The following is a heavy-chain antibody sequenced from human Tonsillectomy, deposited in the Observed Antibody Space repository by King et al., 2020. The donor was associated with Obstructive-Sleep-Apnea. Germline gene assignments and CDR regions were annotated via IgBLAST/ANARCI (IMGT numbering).Heavy chain of an antibody. D-gene: IGHD6-19*01. CDR1: GFTFSSYW. Sequence: VQLVESGGGLVQPGGSLRLSCAASGFTFSSYWMHWVRQSPGKGLLWVSRISSDGSVTTYADFVKGRFTVSRDDAKNTLYLQMNNLRADDTAVYYCVRAVAGFGDYWGQGTLVTVSS. J-gene: IGHJ4*02. CDR2: ISSDGSVT. V-gene: IGHV3-74*01. CDR3: VRAVAGFGDY.